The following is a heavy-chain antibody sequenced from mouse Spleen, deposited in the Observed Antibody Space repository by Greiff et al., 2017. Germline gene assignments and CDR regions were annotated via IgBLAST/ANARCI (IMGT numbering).Heavy chain of an antibody. CDR3: ARWRYDFDY. V-gene: IGHV1-82*01. CDR1: GYAFSSSW. J-gene: IGHJ2*01. D-gene: IGHD2-14*01. Sequence: VKLMESGPELVKPGASVKISCKASGYAFSSSWMNWVKQRPGKGLEWIGRIYPGDGDTNYNGKFKGKATLTADKSSSTAYMQLSSLTSEDSAVYFCARWRYDFDYWGQGTTLTGSS. CDR2: IYPGDGDT.